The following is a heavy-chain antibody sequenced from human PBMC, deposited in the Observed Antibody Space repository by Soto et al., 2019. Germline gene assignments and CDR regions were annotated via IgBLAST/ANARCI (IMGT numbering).Heavy chain of an antibody. CDR1: GFTFSSYA. J-gene: IGHJ6*02. V-gene: IGHV3-23*01. CDR2: ISGSGGST. Sequence: GGSLRLSCAASGFTFSSYAMSWVRQAPGKGLEWVSAISGSGGSTYYADSVEGRFTISRDNSKNTLYLQMNSLRAEDTAVYYCAKGPYGAARPHYGMDVWGQGTTVTVSS. CDR3: AKGPYGAARPHYGMDV. D-gene: IGHD6-6*01.